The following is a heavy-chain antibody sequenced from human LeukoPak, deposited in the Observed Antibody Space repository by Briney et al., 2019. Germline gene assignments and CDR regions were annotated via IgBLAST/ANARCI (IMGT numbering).Heavy chain of an antibody. D-gene: IGHD1-1*01. CDR1: GGSFSGYY. CDR2: INHSGST. CDR3: ARAGPEAGTYYYFDY. Sequence: PSETLSLTCAVYGGSFSGYYWSWIRQPPGKGLEWIGEINHSGSTNYNPSLKSRVTISVDTSKNQFSLKLSSVTAADTAVYYCARAGPEAGTYYYFDYWGQGTLVTVSS. J-gene: IGHJ4*02. V-gene: IGHV4-34*01.